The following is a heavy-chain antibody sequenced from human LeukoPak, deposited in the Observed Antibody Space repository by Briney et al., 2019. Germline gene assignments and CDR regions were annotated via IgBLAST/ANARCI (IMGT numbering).Heavy chain of an antibody. CDR2: ISSSSSSYI. D-gene: IGHD3-10*01. Sequence: GGSLRLSCAASGFTFSSYSMNWVRQAPGKGLEWVSSISSSSSSYIYYADSVKGRFTISRDNAKNSLYLQMNSLRAEDTAVYYCARVFSYYGSGSYSDYWGQGTLVTVSS. V-gene: IGHV3-21*04. J-gene: IGHJ4*02. CDR1: GFTFSSYS. CDR3: ARVFSYYGSGSYSDY.